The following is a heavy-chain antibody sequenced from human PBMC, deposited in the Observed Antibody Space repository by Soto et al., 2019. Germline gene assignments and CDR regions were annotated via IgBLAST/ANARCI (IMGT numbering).Heavy chain of an antibody. CDR2: ISSSSSYI. V-gene: IGHV3-21*01. Sequence: GGSLRLSCAASGFTFSSYSMNWVRQAPGKGLEWVSSISSSSSYIYYADSVKGRFTNSRDNAKNSLYLQMASLRAEDTAVYYCARVPAYDFWSGYYPLGGMDVWGQGTTVTVSS. CDR3: ARVPAYDFWSGYYPLGGMDV. D-gene: IGHD3-3*01. J-gene: IGHJ6*02. CDR1: GFTFSSYS.